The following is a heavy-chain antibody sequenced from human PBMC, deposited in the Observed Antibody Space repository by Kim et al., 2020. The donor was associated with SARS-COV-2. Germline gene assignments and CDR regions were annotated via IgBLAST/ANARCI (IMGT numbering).Heavy chain of an antibody. Sequence: GESLKISCKGSGYSFTSYWIGWVRQMPGKGLEWMGIIYPGDSDTRYSPSFQGQVTIPADKSISPAYLQGSSLKASDTAMYYCARILTGYCPHYWGQGTLVTVSS. CDR2: IYPGDSDT. D-gene: IGHD3-9*01. CDR3: ARILTGYCPHY. J-gene: IGHJ4*02. V-gene: IGHV5-51*01. CDR1: GYSFTSYW.